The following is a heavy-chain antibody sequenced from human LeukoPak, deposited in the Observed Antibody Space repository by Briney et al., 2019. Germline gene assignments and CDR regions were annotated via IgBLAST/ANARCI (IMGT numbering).Heavy chain of an antibody. Sequence: PSETLSLTCTVSGGSITSNSYYWGWIRQPPGKGLEWIGSIYYSGSTYYNPSLKRRVTISIDTSKNQFSLKLSSVTAADTAVYYCRGDGYNSEDYWGQGTLVTVSS. CDR2: IYYSGST. CDR3: RGDGYNSEDY. D-gene: IGHD5-24*01. CDR1: GGSITSNSYY. J-gene: IGHJ4*02. V-gene: IGHV4-39*07.